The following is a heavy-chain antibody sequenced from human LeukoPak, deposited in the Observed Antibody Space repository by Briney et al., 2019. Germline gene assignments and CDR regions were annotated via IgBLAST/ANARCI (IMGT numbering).Heavy chain of an antibody. J-gene: IGHJ3*02. CDR2: ISSSSSYI. Sequence: GGSLRLSCGASGFAFSSYSMNWVRQAPGKGLEWVSSISSSSSYIYYADSVKGRFTISRDNAKNSLYLQMNSLRAEDTAVYYCARDRNYDFWSGTTRDAFDIWGQGTMVTVSS. D-gene: IGHD3-3*01. CDR3: ARDRNYDFWSGTTRDAFDI. V-gene: IGHV3-21*01. CDR1: GFAFSSYS.